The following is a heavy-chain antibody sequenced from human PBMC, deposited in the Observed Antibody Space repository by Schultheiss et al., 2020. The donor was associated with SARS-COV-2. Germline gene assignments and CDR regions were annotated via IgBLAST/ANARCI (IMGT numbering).Heavy chain of an antibody. CDR3: ARHLAVAGGPFDY. CDR1: GYNFATYW. D-gene: IGHD6-19*01. J-gene: IGHJ4*02. V-gene: IGHV5-51*01. Sequence: GESLKISCETSGYNFATYWIGWVRQVPGKGLEWMGLIYPGDSDTRYSPSFQGQVTISADKSISTAYLQWSSLKASDTAMYYCARHLAVAGGPFDYWGQGTLVTISS. CDR2: IYPGDSDT.